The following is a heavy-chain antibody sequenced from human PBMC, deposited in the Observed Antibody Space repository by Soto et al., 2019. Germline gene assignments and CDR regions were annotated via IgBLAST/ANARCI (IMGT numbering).Heavy chain of an antibody. D-gene: IGHD3-3*01. Sequence: SETLSLTCAVYGGSFSGYYWSWIRQPPGKGLEWIGEINHSGSTNYNPSLKSRVTISVDTSKNQFSLKLSSVTAADTAVYYCARRSGLWSGYYRAPTGWFDPWGQGTLVTVSS. CDR1: GGSFSGYY. CDR3: ARRSGLWSGYYRAPTGWFDP. CDR2: INHSGST. J-gene: IGHJ5*02. V-gene: IGHV4-34*01.